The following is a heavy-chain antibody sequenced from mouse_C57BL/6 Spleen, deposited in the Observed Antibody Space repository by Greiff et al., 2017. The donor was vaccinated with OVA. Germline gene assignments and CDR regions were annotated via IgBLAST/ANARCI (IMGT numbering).Heavy chain of an antibody. CDR2: IYPGSGNT. CDR1: GYTFTSYW. D-gene: IGHD2-3*01. Sequence: QVHVKQSGAELVKPGASVKMSCKASGYTFTSYWITWVKQRPGQGLEWIGDIYPGSGNTNYNEKFKSKATLTVDTSSSTAYMQLSSLTSEDSAVYYCARSIYDGYPFAYWGQGTLVTVSA. J-gene: IGHJ3*01. CDR3: ARSIYDGYPFAY. V-gene: IGHV1-55*01.